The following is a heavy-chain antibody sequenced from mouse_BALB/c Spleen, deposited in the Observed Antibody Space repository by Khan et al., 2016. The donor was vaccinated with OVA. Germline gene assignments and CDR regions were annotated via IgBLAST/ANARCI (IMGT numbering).Heavy chain of an antibody. J-gene: IGHJ4*01. CDR3: ARSLDYSYGYALDC. Sequence: EVQLQESGPGLVKPSQSLSLTCTVTGYSITSDYAWNWIRQFPGNKLEWMGYISSTGGTSYNPSLKSRISITRATSKNQFFLQLKSVTAEDTATYYCARSLDYSYGYALDCWGRGTLVTVSS. V-gene: IGHV3-2*02. CDR1: GYSITSDYA. D-gene: IGHD2-12*01. CDR2: ISSTGGT.